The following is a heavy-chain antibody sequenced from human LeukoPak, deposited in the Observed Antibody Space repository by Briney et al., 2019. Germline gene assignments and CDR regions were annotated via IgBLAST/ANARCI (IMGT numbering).Heavy chain of an antibody. J-gene: IGHJ4*02. D-gene: IGHD3-3*01. CDR1: GGSTSSSNYY. CDR2: NHYSGNT. CDR3: ARLGAGPTYYDFWSGYSSFYFDY. Sequence: ETLSLTCTVSGGSTSSSNYYWGWIRQPPGKGLEWIGGNHYSGNTYYNPSLKSRVTISVDTSKNQFSLKLSSVTAADTAVYYCARLGAGPTYYDFWSGYSSFYFDYWGQGTLVTVSS. V-gene: IGHV4-39*01.